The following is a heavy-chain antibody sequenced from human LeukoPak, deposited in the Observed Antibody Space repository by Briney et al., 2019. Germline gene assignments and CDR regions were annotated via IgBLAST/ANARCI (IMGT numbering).Heavy chain of an antibody. CDR1: GFTFSNYA. CDR3: ARGGAYGEFFDY. D-gene: IGHD4-17*01. V-gene: IGHV3-21*01. J-gene: IGHJ4*02. Sequence: GGSLRLSCAASGFTFSNYAMSWVRQAPGKGLEWVSSISSSSSYIYYADSVKGRFTISRDNAKNSLYLQMNSLRAEDTAVYYCARGGAYGEFFDYWGQGTLVTVSS. CDR2: ISSSSSYI.